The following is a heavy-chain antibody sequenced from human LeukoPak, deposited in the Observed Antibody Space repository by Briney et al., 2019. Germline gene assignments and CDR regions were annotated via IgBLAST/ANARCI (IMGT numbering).Heavy chain of an antibody. V-gene: IGHV3-21*01. Sequence: PGGSLRLSCAASGFTFSSYSMNWVRQAPGKGLEWVSSISSSSSYIYYADSVKGRFTISRDNAKNSLYLQMNSLRAEDTAVYSCARFGEWELRWYFDYWGQGTLVTVSS. CDR2: ISSSSSYI. CDR3: ARFGEWELRWYFDY. CDR1: GFTFSSYS. J-gene: IGHJ4*02. D-gene: IGHD1-26*01.